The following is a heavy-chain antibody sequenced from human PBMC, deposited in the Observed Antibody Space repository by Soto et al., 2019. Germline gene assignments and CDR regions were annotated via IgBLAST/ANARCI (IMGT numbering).Heavy chain of an antibody. CDR2: ISGSDGKT. D-gene: IGHD3-3*01. J-gene: IGHJ4*02. CDR1: GLSFGGYA. CDR3: ARWSYLDY. V-gene: IGHV3-23*01. Sequence: PGGSLRLSCAASGLSFGGYAFTWVRQAPGKGLEWVSTISGSDGKTFYADSVKGRFSISRDTSQNTLYLQMNSLRADDTAIYYCARWSYLDYWGQGTRVTVSS.